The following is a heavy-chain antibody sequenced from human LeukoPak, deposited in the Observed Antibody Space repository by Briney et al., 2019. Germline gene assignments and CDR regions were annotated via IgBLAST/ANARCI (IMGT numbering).Heavy chain of an antibody. D-gene: IGHD5-18*01. J-gene: IGHJ4*02. Sequence: GGSLRLSCAASGFTFSSYWMHWVRHAPGKGLVWVSRINSDGSSTSYADSVKGRFTISRDNAKNTLYLQMNSLRAEDTAVYYCARDPAMVHFDYWGQGTLVTVSS. V-gene: IGHV3-74*01. CDR1: GFTFSSYW. CDR2: INSDGSST. CDR3: ARDPAMVHFDY.